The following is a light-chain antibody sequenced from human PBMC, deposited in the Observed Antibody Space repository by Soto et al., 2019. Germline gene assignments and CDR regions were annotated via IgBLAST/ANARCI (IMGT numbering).Light chain of an antibody. CDR1: QSISSY. CDR3: QQSYSTLYT. V-gene: IGKV1-39*01. CDR2: AAS. Sequence: DIQLTQSPSSLSASVGDRVTITCRASQSISSYLNWYQQKPGKAPKLLIYAASSLQSGVPSRFSGSVSGTDFTLTISSLQPEDFATYYCQQSYSTLYTFVQGTKVEIK. J-gene: IGKJ2*01.